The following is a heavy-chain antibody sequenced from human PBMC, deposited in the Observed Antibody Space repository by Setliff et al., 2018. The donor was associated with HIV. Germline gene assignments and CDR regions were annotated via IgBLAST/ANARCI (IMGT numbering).Heavy chain of an antibody. J-gene: IGHJ1*01. Sequence: GESLKISCAASGFTFSDYDMSWVRQAPGKGLEWVSTISRVGGSATYCADSVKGRFTISRDNSENAVYLQLHNLRPEDTAVYYCARVPLYSFGWHSLEYFQHWGQGILVTVS. CDR2: ISRVGGSAT. CDR3: ARVPLYSFGWHSLEYFQH. D-gene: IGHD2-21*01. V-gene: IGHV3-23*01. CDR1: GFTFSDYD.